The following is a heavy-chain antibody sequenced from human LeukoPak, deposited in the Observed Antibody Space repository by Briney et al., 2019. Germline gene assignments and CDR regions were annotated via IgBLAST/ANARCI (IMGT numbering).Heavy chain of an antibody. CDR3: ARKKTGATNGLDV. J-gene: IGHJ6*02. CDR2: NSYSGRT. Sequence: SETLSLTCTVSGGSISSSSYYWGWIRQPPGEGPEWIGSNSYSGRTHYNPSLKSRVSISVDTSKNQFSLNLSSVTAADTAVYYCARKKTGATNGLDVWGQGTTVTVSS. D-gene: IGHD1-1*01. CDR1: GGSISSSSYY. V-gene: IGHV4-39*01.